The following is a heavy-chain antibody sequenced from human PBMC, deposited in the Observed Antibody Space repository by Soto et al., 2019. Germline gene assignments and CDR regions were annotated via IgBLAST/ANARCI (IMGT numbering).Heavy chain of an antibody. D-gene: IGHD2-15*01. V-gene: IGHV3-7*03. Sequence: VQLVESGGGVVQPGRSLRLSCAASGFTFSGYWMSWVRQAPGKGLEWVANIKRDGSEIYYVDSVKGRFTISRDNAKDSLYLQMNSLRAEDTAVYYCARAPYCTGGSCSSRVPDYWGQGTLVTVSS. J-gene: IGHJ4*02. CDR2: IKRDGSEI. CDR3: ARAPYCTGGSCSSRVPDY. CDR1: GFTFSGYW.